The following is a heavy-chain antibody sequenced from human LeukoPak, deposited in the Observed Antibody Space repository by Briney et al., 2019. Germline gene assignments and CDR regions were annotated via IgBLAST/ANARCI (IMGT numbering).Heavy chain of an antibody. D-gene: IGHD3-22*01. CDR3: ARDRVSYDSSGLDAFDI. CDR2: IYYSGST. CDR1: GGSISSYY. Sequence: SETLSLTCTVSGGSISSYYWSWIRQPPGKGLEWIGYIYYSGSTNFNPSLKSRVTISVDTSKNQFSLTLRSVTAAGTAVYYCARDRVSYDSSGLDAFDIWGQGTMVTVPS. V-gene: IGHV4-59*01. J-gene: IGHJ3*02.